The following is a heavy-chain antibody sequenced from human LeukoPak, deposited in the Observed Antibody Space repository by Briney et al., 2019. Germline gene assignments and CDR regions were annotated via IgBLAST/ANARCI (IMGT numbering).Heavy chain of an antibody. CDR1: GFTFSSYA. D-gene: IGHD1-26*01. CDR2: ISYDGSNK. Sequence: GGSLRLSCAASGFTFSSYAMHWVRQAPGKGLEWVTVISYDGSNKYYADSVKGRFTISRDNSKNTLYLQMNSLRAEDTAVYYCARDGSGSYDYWGQGTLVTVSS. CDR3: ARDGSGSYDY. J-gene: IGHJ4*02. V-gene: IGHV3-30*04.